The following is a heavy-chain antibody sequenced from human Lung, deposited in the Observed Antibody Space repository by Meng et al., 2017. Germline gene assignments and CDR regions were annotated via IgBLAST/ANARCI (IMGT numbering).Heavy chain of an antibody. Sequence: QVQLVQSGAEVKKPGASVKVSCKASGYTFTGYYIHWVRQAPGQGLEWMGRINPKSGGTNYAQKFQGWVTMTRDTSISTAYIELSGLRSDDTAVYYCARGGSYSSDYWGQGTLVTVSS. CDR3: ARGGSYSSDY. CDR2: INPKSGGT. CDR1: GYTFTGYY. V-gene: IGHV1-2*04. D-gene: IGHD3-16*01. J-gene: IGHJ4*02.